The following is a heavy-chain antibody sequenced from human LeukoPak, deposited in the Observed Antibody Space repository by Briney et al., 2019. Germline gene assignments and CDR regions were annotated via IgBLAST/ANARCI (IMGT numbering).Heavy chain of an antibody. CDR2: IYPADSDT. CDR3: ARKGLGSQVPRGMDV. Sequence: GESLKISCEGSGYRFTTYWIGWVRQMPGKGLEWMGIIYPADSDTRYSPSFQGQVTISADKSISTAYLQWSGLKASDTAMYYCARKGLGSQVPRGMDVWGQGTTVTVSS. V-gene: IGHV5-51*01. CDR1: GYRFTTYW. D-gene: IGHD3-10*01. J-gene: IGHJ6*02.